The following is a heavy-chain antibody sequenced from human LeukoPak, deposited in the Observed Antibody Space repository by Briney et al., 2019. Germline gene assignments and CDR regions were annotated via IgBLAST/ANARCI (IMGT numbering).Heavy chain of an antibody. CDR2: IYYSGST. CDR3: ARSLLSAGSGSYGFDP. CDR1: GGSISSGDYY. D-gene: IGHD3-10*01. Sequence: SETLSLTCSVSGGSISSGDYYWSWIRQPPGKGLEWIGHIYYSGSTHHNPSLKSRVTISVDTSKNQFSLKLSSVTATDTVVYYCARSLLSAGSGSYGFDPWGQGTLVTVSS. J-gene: IGHJ5*02. V-gene: IGHV4-30-4*01.